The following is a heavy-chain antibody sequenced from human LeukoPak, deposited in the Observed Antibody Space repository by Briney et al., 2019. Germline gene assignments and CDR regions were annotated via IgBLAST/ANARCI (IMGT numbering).Heavy chain of an antibody. D-gene: IGHD4-17*01. CDR1: RFTFSTYT. J-gene: IGHJ4*02. CDR2: ISSSSSYI. V-gene: IGHV3-21*01. CDR3: ARDRTTVTTFDY. Sequence: GGSLRLSCAASRFTFSTYTMNWVRQAPGKGLEWVLSISSSSSYIYYADSVKGRFTISRDNAKNSLYLQMNTLRAEDTAVYYCARDRTTVTTFDYWGQGTLVTVSS.